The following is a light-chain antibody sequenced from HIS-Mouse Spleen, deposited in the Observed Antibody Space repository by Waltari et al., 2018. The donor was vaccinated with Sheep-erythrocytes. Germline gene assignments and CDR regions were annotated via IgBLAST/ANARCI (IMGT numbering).Light chain of an antibody. CDR1: SSNLGSNY. CDR3: AAWDDSLSGNWV. J-gene: IGLJ3*02. Sequence: PGQRVTIPCSGSSSNLGSNYVYWYQQLPGTAPKLLIYRNNQRPSGVPDRFSGSKSGTSASLAISGLRSEDEADYYCAAWDDSLSGNWVFGGGTKLTVL. CDR2: RNN. V-gene: IGLV1-47*01.